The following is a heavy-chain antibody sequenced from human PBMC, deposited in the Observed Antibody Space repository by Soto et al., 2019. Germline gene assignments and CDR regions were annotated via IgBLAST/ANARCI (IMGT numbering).Heavy chain of an antibody. D-gene: IGHD5-18*01. J-gene: IGHJ2*01. CDR1: GFTSSSYA. CDR3: ARDPLWGTAMVLWYFDL. V-gene: IGHV3-30-3*01. Sequence: QVQLVESGGGVVQPGRSLRLPCAASGFTSSSYAMHWVRQAPGKGLEWGAVISYDGSNKYYADSVKGRFTISRDNSKNTLYLQMNSLRAEDTAVYYCARDPLWGTAMVLWYFDLWGRGTLVTVSS. CDR2: ISYDGSNK.